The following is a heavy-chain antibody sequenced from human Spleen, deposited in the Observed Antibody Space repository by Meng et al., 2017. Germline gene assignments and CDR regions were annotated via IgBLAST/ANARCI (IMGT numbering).Heavy chain of an antibody. CDR3: ARSFIAAAGGGY. Sequence: EVQLVESGGGWVQPGGSLRLSCSASGFTVSNNYMGWVRQAPGKGLEWVAYIDSGGNTFYADSVKGRFIISRDNSKNTLSLQMNSLRAEDTAVYYCARSFIAAAGGGYWGQGTLVTVSS. CDR1: GFTVSNNY. V-gene: IGHV3-66*01. J-gene: IGHJ4*02. CDR2: IDSGGNT. D-gene: IGHD6-13*01.